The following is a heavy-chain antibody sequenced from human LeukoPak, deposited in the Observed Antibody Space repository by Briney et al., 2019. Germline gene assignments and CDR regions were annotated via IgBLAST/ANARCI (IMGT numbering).Heavy chain of an antibody. V-gene: IGHV1-46*01. CDR1: GYTFTSYY. CDR2: INPSGGST. J-gene: IGHJ5*02. D-gene: IGHD2-2*01. Sequence: ASVKASCKASGYTFTSYYMHWVRQAPGQGLEWMGIINPSGGSTSYAQKFQGRVTMTRDTSTSTVYMELSSLRSEDTAVYYCARDLQGYCSSTSCYGAFDPWGQGTLVTVSS. CDR3: ARDLQGYCSSTSCYGAFDP.